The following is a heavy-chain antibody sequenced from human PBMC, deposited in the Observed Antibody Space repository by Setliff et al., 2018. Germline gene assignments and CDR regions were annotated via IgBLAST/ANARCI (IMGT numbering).Heavy chain of an antibody. V-gene: IGHV3-23*01. CDR2: IPSTGSRT. D-gene: IGHD6-19*01. CDR1: GFTLSDNY. CDR3: AKRGSNGCLEGS. Sequence: GGSLRLSCAASGFTLSDNYMTWIRQAPGKGLEWVSSIPSTGSRTDYADSVQGRFIVSRDNSKNTLYLEMNTLRTDDTALYYCAKRGSNGCLEGSWGQGTLVTVSS. J-gene: IGHJ5*02.